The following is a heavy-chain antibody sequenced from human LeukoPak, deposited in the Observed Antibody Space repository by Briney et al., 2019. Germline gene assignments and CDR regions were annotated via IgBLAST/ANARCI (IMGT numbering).Heavy chain of an antibody. Sequence: GASVKVSCKASGYTFTGYYMHWVRQAPGQGLEWMGWINPNSGGTNYAQKFQGRVTMTRDTSISTAYMELSRLRSGDTAVYYCARASTSCYTGECYFDYWGQGTLVTVSS. CDR2: INPNSGGT. D-gene: IGHD2-2*02. J-gene: IGHJ4*02. CDR1: GYTFTGYY. CDR3: ARASTSCYTGECYFDY. V-gene: IGHV1-2*02.